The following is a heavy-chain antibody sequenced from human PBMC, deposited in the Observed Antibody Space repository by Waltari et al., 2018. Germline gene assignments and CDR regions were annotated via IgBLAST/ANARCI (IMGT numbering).Heavy chain of an antibody. CDR2: LDPEDGQA. V-gene: IGHV1-69-2*01. Sequence: EVQMLQSGAEVKKPGPPVKISGQVSGDTFPYINLHWIKQAPGKGLQWMGLLDPEDGQAIYAQKFQGRVTMTADTSIHTAYMELTSLTSEDTAFYYCATALGGGISASRPFHFWGQGTMITVSS. D-gene: IGHD3-10*01. CDR1: GDTFPYIN. J-gene: IGHJ3*01. CDR3: ATALGGGISASRPFHF.